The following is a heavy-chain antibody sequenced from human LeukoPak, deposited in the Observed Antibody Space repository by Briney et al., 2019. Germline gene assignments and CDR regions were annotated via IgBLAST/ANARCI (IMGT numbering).Heavy chain of an antibody. CDR3: ARSPNYYGAGSYYEYYFDY. V-gene: IGHV3-23*01. CDR1: GFTFSSYA. Sequence: GGSLRLSCAASGFTFSSYAMSWVRQAPGKGLEWVSAISGSGGSTYYADSVKGRFTISRDMAKNSLSLHLNSLRDEDTAVYYCARSPNYYGAGSYYEYYFDYWGRGTLVAVSS. CDR2: ISGSGGST. J-gene: IGHJ4*02. D-gene: IGHD3-10*01.